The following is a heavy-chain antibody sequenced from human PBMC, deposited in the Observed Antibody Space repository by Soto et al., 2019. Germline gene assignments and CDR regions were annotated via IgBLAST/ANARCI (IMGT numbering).Heavy chain of an antibody. J-gene: IGHJ4*02. D-gene: IGHD3-16*02. CDR1: GFTFRTYW. CDR2: INQDGSVK. Sequence: GVSLRLSCAASGFTFRTYWMNWVRQAPGKGLEWVAKINQDGSVKYYVGSVRGRFTISRDNAKNSLFLQMNSLSAEDTALYYCVRFPFFDNRLQGYWGQGSLVTVSS. CDR3: VRFPFFDNRLQGY. V-gene: IGHV3-7*01.